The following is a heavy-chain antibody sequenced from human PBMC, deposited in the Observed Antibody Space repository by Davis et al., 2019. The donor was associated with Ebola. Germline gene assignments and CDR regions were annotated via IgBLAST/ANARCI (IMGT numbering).Heavy chain of an antibody. Sequence: PGGSLRLSCAASGFTFSSYSMNWVRQAPGKGLEWVSSISSSSSYIYYADSVKGRFTISRDNAKNSLYLQMNSLRAEDTAVYYCARAGVIGDYLLDYWGQGTLVTVSS. D-gene: IGHD4-17*01. J-gene: IGHJ4*02. V-gene: IGHV3-21*01. CDR3: ARAGVIGDYLLDY. CDR1: GFTFSSYS. CDR2: ISSSSSYI.